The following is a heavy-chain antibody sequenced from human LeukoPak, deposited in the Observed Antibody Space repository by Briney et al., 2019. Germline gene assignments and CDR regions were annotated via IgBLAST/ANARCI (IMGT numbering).Heavy chain of an antibody. J-gene: IGHJ4*02. CDR3: AREEGYDSSGYQAQY. V-gene: IGHV1-2*02. CDR2: INPNSGGT. Sequence: PEASVKVSCKASGYTFTGYYMHWVRQAPGQGLEWMGWINPNSGGTNYAQKFQGRVTMTRDTSISTAYMELSRLRSDDTAVYYCAREEGYDSSGYQAQYWGQGTLVTVSS. CDR1: GYTFTGYY. D-gene: IGHD3-22*01.